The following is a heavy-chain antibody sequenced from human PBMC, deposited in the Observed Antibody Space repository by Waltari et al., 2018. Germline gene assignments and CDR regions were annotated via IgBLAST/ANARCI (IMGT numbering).Heavy chain of an antibody. CDR3: ASRTYYDFWSGYPEDY. CDR1: GGSISSSNW. J-gene: IGHJ4*02. Sequence: QVQLQESGPGLVKPSGTLSLTCAVSGGSISSSNWWSWVRQPPGKGLEWIGEIYHGGSNNYNPSLKSRVTISVDKSKNQFSLKLSSVTAADTAVYYCASRTYYDFWSGYPEDYWGQGTLVTVSS. CDR2: IYHGGSN. D-gene: IGHD3-3*01. V-gene: IGHV4-4*02.